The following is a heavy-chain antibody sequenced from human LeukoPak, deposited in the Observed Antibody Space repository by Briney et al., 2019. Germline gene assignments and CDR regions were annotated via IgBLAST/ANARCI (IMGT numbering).Heavy chain of an antibody. V-gene: IGHV4-30-2*01. CDR3: ARSQAGSYRNFDY. Sequence: PSETLSLTCTVSGGSISSGGYYWSWIRQPPGKGLEWIGYIYHSGSTYYNPSLKSRVTISVDRSKNQFSLKLSSVTAADTAVYYCARSQAGSYRNFDYWGQGTLVTVSS. CDR2: IYHSGST. CDR1: GGSISSGGYY. D-gene: IGHD1-26*01. J-gene: IGHJ4*02.